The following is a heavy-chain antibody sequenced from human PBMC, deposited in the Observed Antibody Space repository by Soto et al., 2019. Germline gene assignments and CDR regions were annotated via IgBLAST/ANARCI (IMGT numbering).Heavy chain of an antibody. D-gene: IGHD2-2*01. CDR3: ARWGRGDIVLVPAATIDY. V-gene: IGHV4-39*01. Sequence: QLQLQESGPGLVKPSETLSLTCTVSGGSISSSSYYWGWIRQPPGKGLEWIGSIYYSGSTYYNPSLKGRVTISVDTSKNQFSLKLSSVTAADTAVYYCARWGRGDIVLVPAATIDYWGQGTLVTVSS. CDR2: IYYSGST. J-gene: IGHJ4*02. CDR1: GGSISSSSYY.